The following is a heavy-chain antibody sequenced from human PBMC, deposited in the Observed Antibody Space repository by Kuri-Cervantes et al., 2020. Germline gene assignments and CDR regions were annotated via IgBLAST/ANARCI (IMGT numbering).Heavy chain of an antibody. CDR3: ARYCFAANCDDGSLRY. D-gene: IGHD2-15*01. CDR1: GFTFRSYA. V-gene: IGHV3-30-3*01. Sequence: GGSLRLSCAASGFTFRSYAMHWVRQAPGKGLEWVAVTSYDGSNKYYADSVKGRFTISRDNTKNSLFLQMDNLRAEDTAVYFCARYCFAANCDDGSLRYWGQGILVTVSS. CDR2: TSYDGSNK. J-gene: IGHJ4*02.